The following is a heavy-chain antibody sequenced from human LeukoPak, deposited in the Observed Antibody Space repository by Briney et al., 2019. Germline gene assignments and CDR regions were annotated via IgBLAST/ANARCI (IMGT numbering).Heavy chain of an antibody. CDR1: GGSISSYY. CDR2: IYTSGST. D-gene: IGHD3-22*01. V-gene: IGHV4-4*07. CDR3: ARGGGYYPYYYYYMDV. Sequence: PSETLSLTCTVSGGSISSYYWSWIRQPAGKGLEWIGRIYTSGSTNYNPSLKSRVTISVDTSKSQFSLKLSSVTAADTAVYYCARGGGYYPYYYYYMDVWGKGTTVTISS. J-gene: IGHJ6*03.